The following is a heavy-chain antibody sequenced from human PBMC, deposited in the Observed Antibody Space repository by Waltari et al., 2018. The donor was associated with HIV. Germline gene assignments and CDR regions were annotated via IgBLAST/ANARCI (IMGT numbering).Heavy chain of an antibody. CDR1: GGSLSSSRYY. J-gene: IGHJ4*02. D-gene: IGHD1-26*01. V-gene: IGHV4-39*01. CDR3: AGSGGWDWAFDY. CDR2: IYYRGSS. Sequence: QLQLQESGPGLVKPSATLSLTFTVSGGSLSSSRYYWGWIRQPPGRRLELIGSIYYRGSSHYLRSHKRRGTISVDTSKNQFSLMLSVGPAADTAVYYCAGSGGWDWAFDYWGQGTLVTGSS.